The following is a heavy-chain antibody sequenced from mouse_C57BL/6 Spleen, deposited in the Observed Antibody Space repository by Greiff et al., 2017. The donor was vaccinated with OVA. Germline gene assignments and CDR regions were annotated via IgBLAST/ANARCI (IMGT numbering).Heavy chain of an antibody. CDR2: IDPSDSET. V-gene: IGHV1-52*01. Sequence: VQLQQPGAELVRPGSSVKLSCKASGYTFTSYWMHWVKQRPIQGLEWIGNIDPSDSETHYNQKFKDKATLTVDKSSSTAYMQLSSLTSEDSAVYDCARDGGWTWYFDVWGTGTTVTVSS. CDR3: ARDGGWTWYFDV. D-gene: IGHD3-2*02. CDR1: GYTFTSYW. J-gene: IGHJ1*03.